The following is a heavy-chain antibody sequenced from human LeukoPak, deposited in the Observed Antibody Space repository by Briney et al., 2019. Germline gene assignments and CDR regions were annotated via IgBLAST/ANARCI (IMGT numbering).Heavy chain of an antibody. CDR2: ISGSGGST. D-gene: IGHD2-2*01. J-gene: IGHJ6*03. CDR1: GFTFSSYA. V-gene: IGHV3-23*01. CDR3: AKGGYCSSTRCYSYYYYYMDV. Sequence: PGGSLRPSCAASGFTFSSYAMSWVRQAPGKGLEWVSAISGSGGSTYYADSVKGRFTISRDNSKNTLYLQMNSLRAEDTAVYYFAKGGYCSSTRCYSYYYYYMDVWGKGTTVTVSS.